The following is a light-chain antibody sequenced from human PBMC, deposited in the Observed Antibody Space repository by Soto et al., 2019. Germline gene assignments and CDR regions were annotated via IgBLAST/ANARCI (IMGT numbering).Light chain of an antibody. Sequence: DIQMTQSPSTLSGSVGDRVTITCRASQSINMWLAWYQQKPGKAPKLLIYRASSLESGVPSRFSGSGSGTEFTLTISSLQPDDFATYYCQHYNSYSEAFGQGTKVDI. CDR3: QHYNSYSEA. V-gene: IGKV1-5*03. CDR2: RAS. J-gene: IGKJ1*01. CDR1: QSINMW.